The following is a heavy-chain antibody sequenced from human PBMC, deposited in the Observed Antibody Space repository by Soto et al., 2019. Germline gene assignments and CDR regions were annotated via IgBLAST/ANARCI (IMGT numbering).Heavy chain of an antibody. Sequence: PSETLSLTCAVYGGSFSGYYWSWIRQPPGKGLEWIGYIHYSGNTKYNPSLKSRVTISADTSKNQFSLKLSSVTAADTAVYYCARGHYDFWSGYFATIDYWGQGTLVTVSS. D-gene: IGHD3-3*01. CDR2: IHYSGNT. J-gene: IGHJ4*02. CDR3: ARGHYDFWSGYFATIDY. V-gene: IGHV4-59*08. CDR1: GGSFSGYY.